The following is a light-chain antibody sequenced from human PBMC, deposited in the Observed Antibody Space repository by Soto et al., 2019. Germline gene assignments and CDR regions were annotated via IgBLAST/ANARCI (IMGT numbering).Light chain of an antibody. CDR3: SSYTSSLYV. Sequence: QSALTQPASVSGSPGQSITISCTGTSSDVGGYSYVSWYQQHPGKAPKLMIYEVSNRPSGVSNRFSGSKSGNTASLTISGLQAEDEADYYCSSYTSSLYVFGTGTKVTVL. CDR1: SSDVGGYSY. V-gene: IGLV2-14*01. J-gene: IGLJ1*01. CDR2: EVS.